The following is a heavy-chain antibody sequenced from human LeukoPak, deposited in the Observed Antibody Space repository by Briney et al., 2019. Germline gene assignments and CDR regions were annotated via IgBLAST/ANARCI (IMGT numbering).Heavy chain of an antibody. V-gene: IGHV4-59*01. Sequence: SETLSLTCTVSGGSIGSYYWSWIRQPPGKGLEWIGYVYYSGSTSYNPSLKSRVTISVDTSKNQFSLKLSSVTAADTAVYYCARSGYCSSTSCYRSLWFDPWGQGTLVTVSS. CDR3: ARSGYCSSTSCYRSLWFDP. J-gene: IGHJ5*02. CDR2: VYYSGST. D-gene: IGHD2-2*02. CDR1: GGSIGSYY.